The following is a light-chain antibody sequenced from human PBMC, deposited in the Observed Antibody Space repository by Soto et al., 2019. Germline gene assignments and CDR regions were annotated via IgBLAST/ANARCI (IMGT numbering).Light chain of an antibody. CDR1: SSDIGAYNY. Sequence: QSALTQPPSASGSPGQSVTISCTGTSSDIGAYNYVSWYQQYPGKAPKLIIYEVSQRPSGVPDRFSGSKSGNTASLTVSGLQLEDEADYYCSSFTVSDNPFGGGTKVTVL. V-gene: IGLV2-8*01. CDR2: EVS. J-gene: IGLJ2*01. CDR3: SSFTVSDNP.